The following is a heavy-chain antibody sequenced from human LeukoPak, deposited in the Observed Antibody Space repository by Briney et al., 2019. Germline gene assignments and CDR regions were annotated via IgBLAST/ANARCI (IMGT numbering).Heavy chain of an antibody. D-gene: IGHD3-22*01. CDR1: GFTFSSYG. J-gene: IGHJ4*02. V-gene: IGHV3-33*08. Sequence: PGGSLRLSCAASGFTFSSYGMHWVRQAPGKGMEWVAVIWYDGSNKYYADSVKGRFTISRDNSKNTLYLQMNSLRAEDTAVYYCARARYYYDSSGYPDYWGQGTLVTVSS. CDR3: ARARYYYDSSGYPDY. CDR2: IWYDGSNK.